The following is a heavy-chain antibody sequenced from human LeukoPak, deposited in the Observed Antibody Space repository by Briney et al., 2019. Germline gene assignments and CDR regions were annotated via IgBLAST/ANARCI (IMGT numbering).Heavy chain of an antibody. CDR1: GFTFSSYW. D-gene: IGHD2-2*01. CDR2: IKRDGSEK. J-gene: IGHJ4*02. Sequence: GSLRLSCAASGFTFSSYWMSWVRQAPGEGLEWVANIKRDGSEKYYVDSVKGRFTISRDNAKNSLYLQMNSLRAEDTAVYYCARDQRYCSSSSCPWEPFDYWGQGTLVTVSS. CDR3: ARDQRYCSSSSCPWEPFDY. V-gene: IGHV3-7*05.